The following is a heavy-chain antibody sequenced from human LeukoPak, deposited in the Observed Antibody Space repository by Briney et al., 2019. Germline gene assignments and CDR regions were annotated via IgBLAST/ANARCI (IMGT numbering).Heavy chain of an antibody. CDR3: ARESAQDNLRYLGWPRSRYYYGMDV. D-gene: IGHD3-9*01. CDR2: IYYSGST. V-gene: IGHV4-31*03. J-gene: IGHJ6*02. CDR1: GGSISSGGYY. Sequence: SETLSLTCTVSGGSISSGGYYWSWIRRHPGKGLEWIGCIYYSGSTYYNPSLKSRVTISVDTSKNQFSLKLSSVTAADTAVYYCARESAQDNLRYLGWPRSRYYYGMDVWGQGTTVTVSS.